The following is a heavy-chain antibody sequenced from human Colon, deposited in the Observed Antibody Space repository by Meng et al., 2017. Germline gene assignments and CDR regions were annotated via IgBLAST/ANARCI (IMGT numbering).Heavy chain of an antibody. CDR1: GFTFSHYS. D-gene: IGHD3-22*01. CDR2: ITTTSSHM. CDR3: ARDDDGSGHWRFYFDY. V-gene: IGHV3-21*06. Sequence: GGSLRLSCAASGFTFSHYSINWVRQAPGKGLEWVSSITTTSSHMFYADSVRGRFTISRDNAKNTLSLQMTSLRAEDTAVYYCARDDDGSGHWRFYFDYWGQGTLVTVSS. J-gene: IGHJ4*02.